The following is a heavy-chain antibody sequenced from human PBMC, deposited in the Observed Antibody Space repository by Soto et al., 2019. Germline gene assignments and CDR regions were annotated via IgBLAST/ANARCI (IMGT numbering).Heavy chain of an antibody. D-gene: IGHD2-2*02. J-gene: IGHJ4*02. CDR3: ARSFTVPAAIGY. V-gene: IGHV1-3*01. CDR2: INAGNGNT. Sequence: EQRPEWMGWINAGNGNTKYSQKFQGRVTITRDKSASTAYMELSSLRSEDTAVYYCARSFTVPAAIGYWGQGPLV.